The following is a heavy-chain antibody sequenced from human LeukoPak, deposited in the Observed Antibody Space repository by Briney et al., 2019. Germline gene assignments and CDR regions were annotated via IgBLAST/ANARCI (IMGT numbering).Heavy chain of an antibody. J-gene: IGHJ6*02. CDR1: GFTFSSYG. V-gene: IGHV3-30*18. CDR2: ISYDGSNK. D-gene: IGHD5-18*01. Sequence: PGRSLRLSCAASGFTFSSYGMHWVRQAPGKGLEWVAVISYDGSNKYYADSVKGRFTISRDNSKNTLYLQMNSLRAEGTAVYYCAKHRGYSYGSLGMDVWGQGTTVTVSS. CDR3: AKHRGYSYGSLGMDV.